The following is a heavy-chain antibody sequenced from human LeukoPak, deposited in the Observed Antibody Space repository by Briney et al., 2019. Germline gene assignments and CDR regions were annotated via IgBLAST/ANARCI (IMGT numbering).Heavy chain of an antibody. D-gene: IGHD6-13*01. CDR2: IWYDGSNK. Sequence: GRSLRLSCAASGFSFSNYAMHWVRQAPGKGLEWVAVIWYDGSNKYYADSVKGRFTISRDNSKNTLYLQMNSLRAEDTAVYYCAREYSSSWYMDYYYGMDVWGQGTTVTVSS. V-gene: IGHV3-33*08. J-gene: IGHJ6*02. CDR3: AREYSSSWYMDYYYGMDV. CDR1: GFSFSNYA.